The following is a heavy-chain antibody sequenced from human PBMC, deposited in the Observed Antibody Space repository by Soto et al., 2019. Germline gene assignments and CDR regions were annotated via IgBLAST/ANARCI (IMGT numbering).Heavy chain of an antibody. CDR1: GGSISSGGYY. J-gene: IGHJ5*02. V-gene: IGHV4-31*03. CDR2: IYYSGST. D-gene: IGHD1-26*01. CDR3: ARGGDWFDP. Sequence: QVQLQESGPGLVKPSQTLSLTCSVSGGSISSGGYYWSWIRQHPGKGLEWMGNIYYSGSTYYNPSRKSRVNIAVDTSKNEFSLKLSSVTAADTAVYYCARGGDWFDPWGQGTLVTVSS.